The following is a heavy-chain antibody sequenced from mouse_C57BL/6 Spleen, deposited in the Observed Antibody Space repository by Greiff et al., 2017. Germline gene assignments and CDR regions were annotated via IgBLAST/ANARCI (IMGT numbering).Heavy chain of an antibody. V-gene: IGHV2-2*01. J-gene: IGHJ3*01. CDR2: IWSGGST. Sequence: VQLQQSGPGLVQPSQSLSISCTVSGFSLTSYGVHWVRQSPGKGLEWLGVIWSGGSTDYNAAFISRLSISKDNSKSQVFFKMNSLQADDTAIYYCARNYDYDGGAWLAYWGQGTLVTVSA. D-gene: IGHD2-4*01. CDR1: GFSLTSYG. CDR3: ARNYDYDGGAWLAY.